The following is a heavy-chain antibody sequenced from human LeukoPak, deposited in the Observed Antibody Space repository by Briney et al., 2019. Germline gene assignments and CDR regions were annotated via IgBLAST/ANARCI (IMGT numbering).Heavy chain of an antibody. V-gene: IGHV1-8*03. D-gene: IGHD5-18*01. CDR2: MNPNSGNT. Sequence: GASVKVSCKASGYTFTSYDINWVRQATGQGLEWMGWMNPNSGNTGNAQKFQGRVTITRNTSISTAYMELSSLRSEDTAVYCCARGGTSRRGYSYGRVWFDPWGQGTLVTVSS. J-gene: IGHJ5*02. CDR3: ARGGTSRRGYSYGRVWFDP. CDR1: GYTFTSYD.